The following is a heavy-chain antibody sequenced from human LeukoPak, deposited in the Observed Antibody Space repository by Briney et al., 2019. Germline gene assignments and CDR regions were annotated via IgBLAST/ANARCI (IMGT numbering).Heavy chain of an antibody. CDR1: GFTFSDYY. CDR3: AKVSARGYSYGFDY. Sequence: GGSLRLSCAASGFTFSDYYMSWIRQAPGKGLEWVSYISSSGSTIYYADSVKGRFTISRDNAKNSLYLQMNSLRAEDTAVYYCAKVSARGYSYGFDYWGQGTLVTVSS. J-gene: IGHJ4*02. D-gene: IGHD5-18*01. V-gene: IGHV3-11*01. CDR2: ISSSGSTI.